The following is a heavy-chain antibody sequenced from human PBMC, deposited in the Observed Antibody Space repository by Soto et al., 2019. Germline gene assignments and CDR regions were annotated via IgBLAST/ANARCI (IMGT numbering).Heavy chain of an antibody. V-gene: IGHV3-23*01. D-gene: IGHD3-22*01. CDR1: GFTFSSYA. Sequence: GGSLRLSCAASGFTFSSYAMSWVRQAPGKGLEWVSAISGSGGSTYYADSVKGRFTISRDNSKNTLYLQMNSLRAEDTAVYYCAKDHRYYDSSGPFDYWGQGTLVTVSS. CDR3: AKDHRYYDSSGPFDY. CDR2: ISGSGGST. J-gene: IGHJ4*02.